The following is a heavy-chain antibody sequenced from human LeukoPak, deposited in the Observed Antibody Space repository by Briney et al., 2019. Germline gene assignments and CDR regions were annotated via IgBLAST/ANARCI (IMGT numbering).Heavy chain of an antibody. CDR1: GYTFTDYY. J-gene: IGHJ4*02. D-gene: IGHD3-22*01. Sequence: GASVKVSCKASGYTFTDYYMHWVRQAPGQGLEWMGWINPNSGGTNYAQKFQGRVTMTRYTSISTAYMELSRLRSDDTAVYYCARASYYYDSSGYSGYYFDYWGQGTLVTVSS. CDR2: INPNSGGT. CDR3: ARASYYYDSSGYSGYYFDY. V-gene: IGHV1-2*02.